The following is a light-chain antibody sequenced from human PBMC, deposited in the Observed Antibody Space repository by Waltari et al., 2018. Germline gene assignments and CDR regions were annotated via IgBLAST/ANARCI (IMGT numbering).Light chain of an antibody. V-gene: IGKV3-15*01. CDR1: QSVSSN. Sequence: EIVMTQSPATLSVSPGERATLSCWASQSVSSNLAWYQQKPGQAPRLLIYGASTRATGIPARFSGSGSVTDFTLTISSLQSEDFAVYYCQQYNNWPPWTFGQGT. J-gene: IGKJ1*01. CDR2: GAS. CDR3: QQYNNWPPWT.